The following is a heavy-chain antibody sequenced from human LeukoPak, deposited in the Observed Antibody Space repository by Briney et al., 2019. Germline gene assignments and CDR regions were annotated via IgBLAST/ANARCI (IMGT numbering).Heavy chain of an antibody. CDR1: GGSISSYY. CDR2: IYPTGST. D-gene: IGHD5-24*01. Sequence: PSETLSLTCTVSGGSISSYYWSWIRQPAGKGLEWIGRIYPTGSTNYNPSLKSRVTMSVDASEKQLSLKLSSVTAADTAVYYCARWETEDGYKKKSLGNWFDPWGQGTLVTVSS. J-gene: IGHJ5*02. V-gene: IGHV4-4*07. CDR3: ARWETEDGYKKKSLGNWFDP.